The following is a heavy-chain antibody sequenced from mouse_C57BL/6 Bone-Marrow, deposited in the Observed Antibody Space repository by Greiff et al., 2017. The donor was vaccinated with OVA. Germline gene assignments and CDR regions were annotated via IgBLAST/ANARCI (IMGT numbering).Heavy chain of an antibody. J-gene: IGHJ2*01. V-gene: IGHV1-4*01. CDR3: ARGNWALDY. Sequence: QVQLKESGAELARPGASVKMSCKASGYTFTSYTMHWVKQSPGKGLEWIGSINTSSGYTKYDQKFKDKATLTADKCTSTAYMQLSSLTSEDYAVYYWARGNWALDYWGQGTTLTVSS. D-gene: IGHD4-1*01. CDR2: INTSSGYT. CDR1: GYTFTSYT.